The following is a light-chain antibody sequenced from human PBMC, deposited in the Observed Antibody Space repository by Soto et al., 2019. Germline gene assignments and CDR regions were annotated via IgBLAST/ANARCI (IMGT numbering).Light chain of an antibody. J-gene: IGLJ2*01. CDR1: SSNIGAGHV. Sequence: QSVLTQPPSVSRAPGQRVTISCTGSSSNIGAGHVVHWYQQFPGRAPNLLIYGSSNRPSGVPDRFSGSKSGTSASLAITGLQAEDEADYYCQSYDNTLSASVFGGGTKVTVL. V-gene: IGLV1-40*01. CDR2: GSS. CDR3: QSYDNTLSASV.